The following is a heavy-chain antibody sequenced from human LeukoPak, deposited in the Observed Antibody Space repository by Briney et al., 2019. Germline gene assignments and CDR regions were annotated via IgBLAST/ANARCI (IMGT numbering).Heavy chain of an antibody. CDR1: GGSISSYY. J-gene: IGHJ5*02. D-gene: IGHD3-10*01. CDR2: IYYSGSA. V-gene: IGHV4-59*01. Sequence: SETLSLTCTVSGGSISSYYWSWIRQPPGKGLEWIGYIYYSGSAKYNPSLKSRVTISVGTSKNQFSLKLTSVTAADTAVYYCARGFGDWGLSWFDPWGQGTLVTVSS. CDR3: ARGFGDWGLSWFDP.